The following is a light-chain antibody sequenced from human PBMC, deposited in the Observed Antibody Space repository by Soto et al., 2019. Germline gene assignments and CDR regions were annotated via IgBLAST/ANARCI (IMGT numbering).Light chain of an antibody. V-gene: IGKV1-33*01. CDR3: PQYDNLSVT. J-gene: IGKJ4*01. CDR2: DAF. CDR1: HDIINY. Sequence: DIQMTQSPSSLSASVGDRVTITCQASHDIINYLNWFQQKPGEAPKLLIFDAFKLETGVPSRFSGSGSGTDFTLTISSLQPEDIATYYCPQYDNLSVTFGGGTKVEIK.